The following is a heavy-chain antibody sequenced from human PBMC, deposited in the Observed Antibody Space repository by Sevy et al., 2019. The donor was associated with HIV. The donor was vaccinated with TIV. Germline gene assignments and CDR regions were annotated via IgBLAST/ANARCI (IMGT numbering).Heavy chain of an antibody. V-gene: IGHV3-30*04. D-gene: IGHD1-26*01. J-gene: IGHJ4*02. Sequence: GGSLRLSCAASGFTFSSYVMHWVRQAPGKGLEWVALIWDDGSDKYYADSVKGRFTISRDNSKNMLYLQMNSLRPEDTAVYYYARDLVGATSDWGQGTLVTVSS. CDR3: ARDLVGATSD. CDR2: IWDDGSDK. CDR1: GFTFSSYV.